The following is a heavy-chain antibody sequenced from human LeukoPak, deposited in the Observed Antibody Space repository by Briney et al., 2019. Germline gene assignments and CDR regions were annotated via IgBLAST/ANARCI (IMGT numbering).Heavy chain of an antibody. CDR1: GGSISSSSYY. Sequence: SETLSLTYTVSGGSISSSSYYWGWIRQPPGKGLEWIGSIYYSGSTYYNPSLKSRVTISVDTSKNQFSLKLSSVTAADTAVYYCANGRYSYRFDYWGQGTLVTVSS. CDR3: ANGRYSYRFDY. D-gene: IGHD5-18*01. J-gene: IGHJ4*02. CDR2: IYYSGST. V-gene: IGHV4-39*01.